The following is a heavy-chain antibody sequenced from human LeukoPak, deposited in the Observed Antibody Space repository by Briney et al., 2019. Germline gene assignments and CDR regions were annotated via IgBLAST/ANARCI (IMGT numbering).Heavy chain of an antibody. CDR1: GYRFTSYW. Sequence: GESLEISAQGSGYRFTSYWSSGVRQLPGKAREWMGRIDPSDSYTNYSPSFQGHVTISADKSISTAYLQWSSLTASDTAMYDCAIANDYGDFDYWGQGTLFTVSS. J-gene: IGHJ4*02. V-gene: IGHV5-10-1*01. CDR2: IDPSDSYT. D-gene: IGHD4-17*01. CDR3: AIANDYGDFDY.